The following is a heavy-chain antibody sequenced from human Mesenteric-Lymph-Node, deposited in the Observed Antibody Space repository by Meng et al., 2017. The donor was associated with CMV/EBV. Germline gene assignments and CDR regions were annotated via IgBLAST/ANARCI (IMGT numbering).Heavy chain of an antibody. CDR1: GWSISGYY. CDR2: INHSGST. CDR3: ARHQRWLKSEGGFNY. J-gene: IGHJ4*02. V-gene: IGHV4-34*01. D-gene: IGHD4-23*01. Sequence: QVRQPGWAGGPLKPLGASSLTSADDGWSISGYYWRWSRQPPGRGLVWIGEINHSGSTNSNPSLKSLVTISVDTSKTQFSLKLSSVTAADTAVYYCARHQRWLKSEGGFNYWGQGTLVTVSS.